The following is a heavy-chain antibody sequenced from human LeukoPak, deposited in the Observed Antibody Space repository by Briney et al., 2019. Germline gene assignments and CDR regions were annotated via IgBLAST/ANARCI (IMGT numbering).Heavy chain of an antibody. V-gene: IGHV4-59*01. Sequence: SETLSLTCTVSGGSISSYYWSWIRQPPGKGLEWIGYIYCSGSTNYNPSLKSRVTISVDTSKNQFSLKLSSVTAADTAVYYCARDSGGAYYYDSSGYSPFDYWGQGTLVTVSS. D-gene: IGHD3-22*01. CDR3: ARDSGGAYYYDSSGYSPFDY. CDR1: GGSISSYY. J-gene: IGHJ4*02. CDR2: IYCSGST.